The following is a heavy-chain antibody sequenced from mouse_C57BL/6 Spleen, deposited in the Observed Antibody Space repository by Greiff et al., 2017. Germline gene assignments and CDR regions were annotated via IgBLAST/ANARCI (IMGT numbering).Heavy chain of an antibody. V-gene: IGHV1-66*01. CDR2: IYPGSGNT. CDR1: GYSFTSYY. D-gene: IGHD2-12*01. Sequence: QVQLKESGPELVKPGASVKISCKASGYSFTSYYIHWVKQRPGQGLEWIGWIYPGSGNTKYNEKFKGKATLTADTSSSTAYMQLSSLTSEDSAVYYCARAYYSHYFDYWGQGTTLTVSS. CDR3: ARAYYSHYFDY. J-gene: IGHJ2*01.